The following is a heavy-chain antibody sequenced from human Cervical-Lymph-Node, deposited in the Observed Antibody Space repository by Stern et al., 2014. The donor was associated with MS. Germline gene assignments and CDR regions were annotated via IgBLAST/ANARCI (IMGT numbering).Heavy chain of an antibody. Sequence: QMQLVQSGAEVKKPGSSVHVSCKASGGTFTSFSINWVRQVPGQSLEWMGGIIPIFDTPNLAQKFQGRVTITADSSTSTVYMALNSLRSDDTAVYYCVLPSKVTTAAFDVWGRGTMVTVSS. CDR2: IIPIFDTP. V-gene: IGHV1-69*06. CDR1: GGTFTSFS. CDR3: VLPSKVTTAAFDV. J-gene: IGHJ3*01. D-gene: IGHD4-17*01.